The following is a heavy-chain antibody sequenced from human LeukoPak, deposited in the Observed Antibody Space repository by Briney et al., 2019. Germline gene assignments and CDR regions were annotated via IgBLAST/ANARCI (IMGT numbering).Heavy chain of an antibody. CDR2: IDQDGSEK. D-gene: IGHD3-22*01. V-gene: IGHV3-7*01. Sequence: GGSLRLSCAASGVIFNQYWMSWVRQAPGRGLEWVANIDQDGSEKHYVDSVKGRFTISRDNAKNSLYLQMNSLRAEDTAVYYCARDRIGLYYDDPLGMDVWGQGTTVTVSS. CDR3: ARDRIGLYYDDPLGMDV. CDR1: GVIFNQYW. J-gene: IGHJ6*02.